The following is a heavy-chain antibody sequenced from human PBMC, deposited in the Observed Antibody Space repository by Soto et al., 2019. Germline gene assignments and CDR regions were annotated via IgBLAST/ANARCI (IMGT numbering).Heavy chain of an antibody. D-gene: IGHD3-10*01. CDR1: GYSFTSYW. Sequence: PGESLKISCKGSGYSFTSYWIGWVRQMPGKGLEWMGIIYPGDSDTRYSPSFQGQVTISADKSISTAYLQWSSLKASDTAMYYYARHSILPSSGSGSYYNAHVYYYFGMDVWRQGTTVTVSS. CDR2: IYPGDSDT. CDR3: ARHSILPSSGSGSYYNAHVYYYFGMDV. J-gene: IGHJ6*02. V-gene: IGHV5-51*01.